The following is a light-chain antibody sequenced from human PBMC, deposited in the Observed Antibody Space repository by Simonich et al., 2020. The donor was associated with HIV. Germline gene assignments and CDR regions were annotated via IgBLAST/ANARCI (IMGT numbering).Light chain of an antibody. CDR3: QQYGSI. CDR2: GAS. J-gene: IGKJ2*02. V-gene: IGKV3-15*01. Sequence: EIVMTQSPATLSVSPGERATLSCRANQSVSSNLAWAQQKPGQAPRLLIYGASTRATGIPARFSGSGSGKEFTLTISRLEPEDFAVYYCQQYGSIFGQGTKLEIK. CDR1: QSVSSN.